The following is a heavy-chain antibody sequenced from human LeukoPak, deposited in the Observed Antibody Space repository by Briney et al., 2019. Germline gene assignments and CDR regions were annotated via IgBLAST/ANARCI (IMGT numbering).Heavy chain of an antibody. D-gene: IGHD3-10*01. Sequence: SVKVSCKASGYTFTSYGISWVRQAPGQGLEWMGRIIPILGIANYAQKFQGRVTITADKSTSTAYMELSSLRSEDTAVYYCARALGFGELLVNWFDPWGQGTPVTVSS. J-gene: IGHJ5*02. CDR2: IIPILGIA. V-gene: IGHV1-69*04. CDR1: GYTFTSYG. CDR3: ARALGFGELLVNWFDP.